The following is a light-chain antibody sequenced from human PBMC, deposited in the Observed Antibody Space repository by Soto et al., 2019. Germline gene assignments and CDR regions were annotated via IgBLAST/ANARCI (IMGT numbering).Light chain of an antibody. J-gene: IGKJ2*01. Sequence: DIQMTQSPSTLSASVGDRVTITCRASQSISRWLAWYQQKPGTAPKLLIYEASTLESGVPSRFSGSRSGTEFTLTVSSLQPDDFATYYCQQYNDSVPYTFGQGTKLEIK. CDR1: QSISRW. CDR2: EAS. V-gene: IGKV1-5*03. CDR3: QQYNDSVPYT.